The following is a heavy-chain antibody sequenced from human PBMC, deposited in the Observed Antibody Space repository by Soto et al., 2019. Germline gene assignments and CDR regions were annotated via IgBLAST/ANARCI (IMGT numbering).Heavy chain of an antibody. J-gene: IGHJ3*02. V-gene: IGHV3-30*18. CDR3: AKALYYYDSSGRVDAFDI. D-gene: IGHD3-22*01. CDR2: ISYDGSNK. Sequence: LRLSCAASGFTFSSYGMHWVRQAPGKGLEWVAVISYDGSNKYYADSVKGRFTISRDNSKNTLYLQMNSLRAEDTAVYYCAKALYYYDSSGRVDAFDICGQGTMVNV. CDR1: GFTFSSYG.